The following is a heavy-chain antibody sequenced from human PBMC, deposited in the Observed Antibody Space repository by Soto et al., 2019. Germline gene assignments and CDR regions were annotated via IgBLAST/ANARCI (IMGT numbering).Heavy chain of an antibody. CDR2: INPSDGST. Sequence: QVLLVQSGAEVKKPGASVKVSCKASGYTFTNYYMHWVRQAPGQGLEWMGVINPSDGSTYYAQKLRGRVTMTGDTSTSQLYMDLSSLRSEDTAVYYCVRDRFGYGDSGDWGQGTLVTVSS. CDR3: VRDRFGYGDSGD. CDR1: GYTFTNYY. V-gene: IGHV1-46*01. D-gene: IGHD4-17*01. J-gene: IGHJ4*02.